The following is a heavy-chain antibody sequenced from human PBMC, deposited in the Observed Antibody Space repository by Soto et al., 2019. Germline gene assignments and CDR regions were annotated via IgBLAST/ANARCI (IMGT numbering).Heavy chain of an antibody. CDR3: ARDMKMATRYYYYYGMDV. CDR1: GGTFSSYA. J-gene: IGHJ6*02. Sequence: SVKVSCKASGGTFSSYAISWVRQAPGQGLEWMGGIIPIFGTANYAQKFQGRVTITADESTSTAYMELSSLRSEDTAVYYCARDMKMATRYYYYYGMDVWGQGTTGTVS. V-gene: IGHV1-69*13. CDR2: IIPIFGTA. D-gene: IGHD5-12*01.